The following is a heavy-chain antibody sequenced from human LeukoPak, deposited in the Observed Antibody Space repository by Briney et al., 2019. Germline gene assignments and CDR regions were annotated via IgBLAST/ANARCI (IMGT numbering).Heavy chain of an antibody. J-gene: IGHJ4*02. CDR2: MNPDSGGT. V-gene: IGHV1-2*02. CDR1: GYTFTGYY. Sequence: ASVKVSCKASGYTFTGYYMHWVRQAPGQGLEWMGWMNPDSGGTNYAQKFQGRVTMTRDTSISTAYMELSRLRSDDTAVYYCARGGADIVVVPAAITADLDYWGQGTLVTVSS. CDR3: ARGGADIVVVPAAITADLDY. D-gene: IGHD2-2*02.